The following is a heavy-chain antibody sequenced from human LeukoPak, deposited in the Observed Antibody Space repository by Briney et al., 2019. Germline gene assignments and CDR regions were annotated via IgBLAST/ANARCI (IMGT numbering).Heavy chain of an antibody. D-gene: IGHD3-22*01. CDR2: ISAYNGNT. V-gene: IGHV1-18*01. CDR3: ARDRLGVYYYDSSGYFGY. Sequence: ASVKVSCKASGYTFTSYGISWVRQAPGQGLEWMGWISAYNGNTNYAQKLQGRVTMTTDTSTSTAYMELRSLRSDDTAVYYCARDRLGVYYYDSSGYFGYWGQGTLVTVSS. J-gene: IGHJ4*02. CDR1: GYTFTSYG.